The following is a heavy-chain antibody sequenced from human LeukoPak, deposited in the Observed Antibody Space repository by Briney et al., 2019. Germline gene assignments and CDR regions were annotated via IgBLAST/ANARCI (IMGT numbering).Heavy chain of an antibody. CDR1: GDSI. J-gene: IGHJ4*02. Sequence: PSETLSLTCTDSGDSIREPPGKGLEWIGYINYSGSTNYNPSLKNRVTLSADTSKNQSSLRLSSVTAAGTAVYFCARGVKVAGSYWGQGTLVTVSS. CDR3: ARGVKVAGSY. D-gene: IGHD2-15*01. CDR2: INYSGST. V-gene: IGHV4-59*01.